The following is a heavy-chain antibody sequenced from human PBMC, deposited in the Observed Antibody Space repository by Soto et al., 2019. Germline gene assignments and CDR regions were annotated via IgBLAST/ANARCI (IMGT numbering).Heavy chain of an antibody. J-gene: IGHJ6*02. CDR1: GGSVSSGSYY. CDR2: IYYSGSN. D-gene: IGHD6-13*01. CDR3: ARKPVAGTFGSYYYGMDV. Sequence: QVQLQESGPGLVKPSETLSLTCTVSGGSVSSGSYYWIWIRQTPGKGLEWIGYIYYSGSNNYNPSLKSRVTITVDTSKNQFYLKLSSVIGADTAVYYCARKPVAGTFGSYYYGMDVGGLGTTVTV. V-gene: IGHV4-61*01.